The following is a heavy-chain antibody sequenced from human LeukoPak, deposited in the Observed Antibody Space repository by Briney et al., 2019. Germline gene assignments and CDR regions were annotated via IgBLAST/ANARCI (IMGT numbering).Heavy chain of an antibody. CDR1: GGSFSGYY. D-gene: IGHD1-7*01. CDR3: ARGAIGTTRTNYYYGMDV. J-gene: IGHJ6*02. Sequence: SETLSLTCAVYGGSFSGYYWSWIRQPPGKGLEWIGEINHSGSTNYNPSLKSRVTISVDTSKNQFSLKLSSVTAADTAVYYCARGAIGTTRTNYYYGMDVWGQGTTVTVSS. V-gene: IGHV4-34*01. CDR2: INHSGST.